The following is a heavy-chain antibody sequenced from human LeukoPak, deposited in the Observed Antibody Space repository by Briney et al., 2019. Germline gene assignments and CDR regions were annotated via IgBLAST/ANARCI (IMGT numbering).Heavy chain of an antibody. D-gene: IGHD6-13*01. V-gene: IGHV6-1*01. CDR1: GDSVSSDSAA. Sequence: SQTLSLTCAISGDSVSSDSAAWNWIRQSPSRGLEWLGRTYYRSKWYNDYAVSVKSRITINPDTSKNQFSLQLDSVTPEDTAVYYCGRGGGSSSWYNWFDPWGQGALVTVSS. CDR3: GRGGGSSSWYNWFDP. CDR2: TYYRSKWYN. J-gene: IGHJ5*02.